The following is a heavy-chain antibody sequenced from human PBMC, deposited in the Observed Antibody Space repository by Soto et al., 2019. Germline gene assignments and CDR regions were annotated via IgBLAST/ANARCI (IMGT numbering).Heavy chain of an antibody. CDR2: IKGKVDGGTI. J-gene: IGHJ4*02. CDR3: NADYCTGGKCYDY. D-gene: IGHD2-8*02. V-gene: IGHV3-15*01. CDR1: GFAFRNAW. Sequence: EVQLVESGGGLVEPGGSLRLSCTASGFAFRNAWMSWVRQAPGKALEWLGRIKGKVDGGTIDYAPPVKGRFSISRDDSEDTVYLQMSSLTSEDTALYYCNADYCTGGKCYDYWGQGSLVTVSS.